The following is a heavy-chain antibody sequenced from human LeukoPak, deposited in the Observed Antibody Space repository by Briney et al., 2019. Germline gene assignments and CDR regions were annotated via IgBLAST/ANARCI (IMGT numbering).Heavy chain of an antibody. J-gene: IGHJ4*02. V-gene: IGHV3-23*01. CDR3: AKWDRDYGGSHYLDY. D-gene: IGHD4-23*01. CDR1: GFTFSSYA. Sequence: GGSLRLSCAASGFTFSSYAMSWVRQAPGKGLEWVSAISGSGGSTYYADSVKGRFTISRDHSKSTLYLQMNSLRAEDTAIYYCAKWDRDYGGSHYLDYWGQGTLVTVSA. CDR2: ISGSGGST.